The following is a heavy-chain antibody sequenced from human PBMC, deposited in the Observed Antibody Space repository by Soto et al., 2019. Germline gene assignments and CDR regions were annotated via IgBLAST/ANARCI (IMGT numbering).Heavy chain of an antibody. V-gene: IGHV1-8*01. CDR2: MNPNSGNT. CDR1: GYTFTSYD. Sequence: ASVKLSWKASGYTFTSYDINWVRQATGQGLEWMGWMNPNSGNTGYAQKFQGRVNMTRNTSISTAYMELSSLRSEDTAVYYCARGHPPRNYSDSSDLNDHWGKAILVTV. J-gene: IGHJ5*02. CDR3: ARGHPPRNYSDSSDLNDH. D-gene: IGHD3-22*01.